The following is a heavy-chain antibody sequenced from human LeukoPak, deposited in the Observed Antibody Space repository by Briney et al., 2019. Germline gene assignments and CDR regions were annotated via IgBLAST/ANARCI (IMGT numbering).Heavy chain of an antibody. J-gene: IGHJ3*02. CDR2: IIPIFGTA. D-gene: IGHD2-21*01. V-gene: IGHV1-69*13. CDR3: ARDTTSIAYCGGDCYPDAFDI. CDR1: GGTFSSYA. Sequence: SMKVSCKASGGTFSSYAISWVRQAPGQGLERMGGIIPIFGTANYAQKFQGRVTITADESTSTAYMELSSLRSEDTAVYYCARDTTSIAYCGGDCYPDAFDIWGQGTMVTVSS.